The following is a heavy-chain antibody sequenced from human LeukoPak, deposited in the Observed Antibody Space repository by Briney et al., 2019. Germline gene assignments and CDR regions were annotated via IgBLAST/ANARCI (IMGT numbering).Heavy chain of an antibody. D-gene: IGHD6-13*01. V-gene: IGHV3-30*02. CDR2: IRYDGSNK. J-gene: IGHJ4*02. CDR3: AKGIGIAAAGTGDY. CDR1: GFTFSSYG. Sequence: PGGSLRLSCAASGFTFSSYGMHWVRQAPGKGLEWVAFIRYDGSNKYYADSVKGRFTISRDNSKNTLYLQMNSLRAEDTAVYYCAKGIGIAAAGTGDYRGQGTLVTVSS.